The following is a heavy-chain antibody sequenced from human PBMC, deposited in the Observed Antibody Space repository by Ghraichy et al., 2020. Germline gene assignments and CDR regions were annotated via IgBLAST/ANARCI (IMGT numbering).Heavy chain of an antibody. Sequence: TLSLTCTLSGFSLSTSGMRVNWIRQPPGKALEWLARIDWDDDRFYTTSLKTRLTISKDIPKNQVVLTMTNMDPVDTATYYCARMKSGSGDFDYWGQGILVTVSS. CDR2: IDWDDDR. D-gene: IGHD1-26*01. CDR1: GFSLSTSGMR. CDR3: ARMKSGSGDFDY. V-gene: IGHV2-70*04. J-gene: IGHJ4*02.